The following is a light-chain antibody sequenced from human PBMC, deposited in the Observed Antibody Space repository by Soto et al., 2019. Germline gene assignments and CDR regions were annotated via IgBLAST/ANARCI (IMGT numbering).Light chain of an antibody. CDR2: EVS. V-gene: IGLV2-14*01. J-gene: IGLJ1*01. Sequence: QSVLTQPASVSGSPGQSITISCTGTNXDIASYKYVSWYQQHPGKAPKLMIYEVSNRPSGVSNRFSGSKSGNTASLTISGLQAEDETDYYCFSYTSSGTYVFRTGTKVTVL. CDR1: NXDIASYKY. CDR3: FSYTSSGTYV.